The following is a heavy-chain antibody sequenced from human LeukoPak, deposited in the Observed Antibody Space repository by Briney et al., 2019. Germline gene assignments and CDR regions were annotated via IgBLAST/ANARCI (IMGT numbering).Heavy chain of an antibody. V-gene: IGHV1-2*02. CDR1: GYTFTGYY. CDR2: INPNSGGT. D-gene: IGHD3-9*01. CDR3: ARDRKVLRYFDWFSPLDY. J-gene: IGHJ4*02. Sequence: ASVKVSCKASGYTFTGYYMHWVRQAPGQGLEWMGWINPNSGGTNYAQKFQGRVTMTRDTSISTAYMELSRLRSDDTAVYYCARDRKVLRYFDWFSPLDYWGQGTLVTVSS.